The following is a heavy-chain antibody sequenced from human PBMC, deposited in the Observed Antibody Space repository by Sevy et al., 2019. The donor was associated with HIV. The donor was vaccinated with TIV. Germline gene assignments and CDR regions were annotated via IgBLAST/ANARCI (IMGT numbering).Heavy chain of an antibody. CDR3: ARDRSSSWINYYFDY. J-gene: IGHJ4*02. D-gene: IGHD2-2*01. V-gene: IGHV3-30*04. CDR1: GFTFSSYA. CDR2: ISYDGSKK. Sequence: LSLTCAASGFTFSSYAIHWVRQAPGKGLEWVAVISYDGSKKYYADSVKGRFTISRDNSKNTLYLQMNSLGVEDTAVYYCARDRSSSWINYYFDYWGQGTLVTVSS.